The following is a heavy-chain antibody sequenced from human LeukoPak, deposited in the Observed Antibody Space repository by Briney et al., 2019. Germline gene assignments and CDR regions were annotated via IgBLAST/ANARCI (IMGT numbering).Heavy chain of an antibody. Sequence: PGRSLRLSCAASGFTFSSYGMHWVRQAPGKGLEWIGEINHSGSTNYNPSLKSRVTISVDTSKNQFSLKLSSVTAADTAVYYCARGLAHGSYWGQGTLVTVSS. CDR1: GFTFSSYG. CDR2: INHSGST. J-gene: IGHJ4*02. V-gene: IGHV4-34*01. CDR3: ARGLAHGSY. D-gene: IGHD2-15*01.